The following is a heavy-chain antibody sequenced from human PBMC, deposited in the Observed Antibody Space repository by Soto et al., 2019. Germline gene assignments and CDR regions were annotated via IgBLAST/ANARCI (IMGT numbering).Heavy chain of an antibody. V-gene: IGHV3-30*18. J-gene: IGHJ3*02. CDR3: AKERRYSFDAFDI. D-gene: IGHD5-12*01. CDR2: ISYDGREK. CDR1: GFTFNFFG. Sequence: QEQLVESGGGVVQAGRSLRLSCAASGFTFNFFGMLWVRQAPGKGLEWVAVISYDGREKYYADSVKGRFTMCRDNSKNIVYLEMSSLRPEDTSVYYCAKERRYSFDAFDIWGHGTMVTVSS.